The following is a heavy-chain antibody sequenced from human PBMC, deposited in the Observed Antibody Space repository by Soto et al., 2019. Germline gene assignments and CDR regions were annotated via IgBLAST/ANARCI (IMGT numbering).Heavy chain of an antibody. J-gene: IGHJ4*02. CDR1: GYSFTSYW. V-gene: IGHV5-51*01. CDR2: IYPGDSDT. D-gene: IGHD3-22*01. Sequence: GASLKISCKGSGYSFTSYWIGWVRQMPGKGLEWMGIIYPGDSDTRYSPSFQGQVTISADKSISTAYLQWSSLKASDTAMYYCARHDMEYYYDSSGYPDYWGQGTLVTVSS. CDR3: ARHDMEYYYDSSGYPDY.